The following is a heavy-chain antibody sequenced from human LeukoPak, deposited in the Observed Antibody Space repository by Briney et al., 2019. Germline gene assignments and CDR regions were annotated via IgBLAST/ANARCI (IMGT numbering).Heavy chain of an antibody. V-gene: IGHV3-74*03. D-gene: IGHD2/OR15-2a*01. CDR1: GFAFSVSW. Sequence: GGSLRLSCAASGFAFSVSWMHWVRQAPGKGLVWVSVIKSAGGAAYADSVKGRFTISRDNAKNTVYLQMNSLRDEDTAVYYCAKDYFGSLEYWGQGTPVTVSS. CDR2: IKSAGGA. CDR3: AKDYFGSLEY. J-gene: IGHJ4*02.